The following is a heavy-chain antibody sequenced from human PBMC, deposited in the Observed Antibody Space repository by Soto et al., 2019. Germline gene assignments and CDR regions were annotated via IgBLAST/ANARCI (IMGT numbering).Heavy chain of an antibody. D-gene: IGHD2-15*01. CDR1: GFTVSSNY. J-gene: IGHJ6*02. CDR2: IYSGGST. CDR3: AREGCSGGSCYSGSDYYYGMDV. V-gene: IGHV3-53*01. Sequence: VQLVESGGGLIQPGGSLRLSCAASGFTVSSNYMSWVRQAPGKGLEWVSVIYSGGSTYYADSVKGRFTISRDNSKNTLYLRMNSLRAEDTAVYYCAREGCSGGSCYSGSDYYYGMDVWGQGTTVTVSS.